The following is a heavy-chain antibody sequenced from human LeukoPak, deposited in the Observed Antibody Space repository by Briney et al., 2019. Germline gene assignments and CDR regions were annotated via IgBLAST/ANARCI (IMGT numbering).Heavy chain of an antibody. CDR3: ARGLVVGAGRFDP. J-gene: IGHJ5*02. CDR2: IFYTGNT. CDR1: GGSMTNYY. V-gene: IGHV4-59*01. D-gene: IGHD3-22*01. Sequence: SETLSLTCTVSGGSMTNYYWSWIRETPRKGLEWMGYIFYTGNTDYNPSLKSRLTISVDTSKNQFSLNLRSVTTADTGVYFCARGLVVGAGRFDPWGQGTLAIVSS.